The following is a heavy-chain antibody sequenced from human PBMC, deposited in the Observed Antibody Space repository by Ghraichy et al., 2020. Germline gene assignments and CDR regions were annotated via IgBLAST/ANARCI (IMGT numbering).Heavy chain of an antibody. CDR1: GGTTNRGEYY. J-gene: IGHJ5*01. V-gene: IGHV4-30-4*01. CDR2: IHYSGIT. CDR3: GRDHTDSGSYGFDS. D-gene: IGHD3-22*01. Sequence: LSLTCSVSGGTTNRGEYYWNWIRQSPGKGLEWIGYIHYSGITAYNPSLKSRVTISIDTSKNLFSLKVSSVTAADTAVYFCGRDHTDSGSYGFDSWGQGTLVTVSS.